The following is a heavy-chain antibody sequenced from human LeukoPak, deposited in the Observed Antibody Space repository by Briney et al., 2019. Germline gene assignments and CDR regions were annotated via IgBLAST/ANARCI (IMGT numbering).Heavy chain of an antibody. CDR3: ARGAHKRSYSPCGY. J-gene: IGHJ4*02. D-gene: IGHD2-15*01. V-gene: IGHV1-2*02. CDR2: INPNSGGT. Sequence: ASVKVSCKASGYTFIGYYMHWVRQAPGQGLEWMGWINPNSGGTNYAQKFQGRVTMTRDTSISTAYMELSRLRSDDTAVYYCARGAHKRSYSPCGYWGQGTLVTVSS. CDR1: GYTFIGYY.